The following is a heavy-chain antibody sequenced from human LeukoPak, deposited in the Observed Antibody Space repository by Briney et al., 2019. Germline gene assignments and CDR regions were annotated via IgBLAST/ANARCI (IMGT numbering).Heavy chain of an antibody. CDR1: GFTFSAYA. CDR2: ISGSGGGT. Sequence: GGSLRLSCAASGFTFSAYAMSWVRQAPGKGLEWVSGISGSGGGTYYADSVKGRFTISRDNSKNTLYLQMNNLRAEDTAVYYCAKEGSGSVVVPAASTFDYWGQGTLVTVSS. J-gene: IGHJ4*02. V-gene: IGHV3-23*01. CDR3: AKEGSGSVVVPAASTFDY. D-gene: IGHD2-2*01.